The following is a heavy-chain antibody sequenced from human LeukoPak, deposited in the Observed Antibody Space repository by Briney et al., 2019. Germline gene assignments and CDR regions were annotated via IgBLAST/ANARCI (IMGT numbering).Heavy chain of an antibody. V-gene: IGHV4-38-2*01. Sequence: PSETLSLTCAVSGYSISSGYYWGWIRQPPGKGLEWIGSIYHSGSTYYNPSLKSRVTISVDTSKNQFSLKLSSVTAADTAVYYCARVGYDILTGPYYYYMDVWGKGTTVTVSS. CDR3: ARVGYDILTGPYYYYMDV. CDR1: GYSISSGYY. CDR2: IYHSGST. J-gene: IGHJ6*03. D-gene: IGHD3-9*01.